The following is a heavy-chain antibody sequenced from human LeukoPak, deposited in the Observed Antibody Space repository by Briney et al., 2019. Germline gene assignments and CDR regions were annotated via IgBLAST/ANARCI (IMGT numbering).Heavy chain of an antibody. V-gene: IGHV3-23*01. J-gene: IGHJ4*02. Sequence: GGSLRLSCAASGFTFSSYAMSWVRQAPGKGLEWVSAISGSGGSTYYADSVKGRFTISRDNSKNTLYLQMNSLRAEDTAVYYCARPPRGYSYQRPDYWGQGTLVTVSS. CDR3: ARPPRGYSYQRPDY. D-gene: IGHD5-18*01. CDR1: GFTFSSYA. CDR2: ISGSGGST.